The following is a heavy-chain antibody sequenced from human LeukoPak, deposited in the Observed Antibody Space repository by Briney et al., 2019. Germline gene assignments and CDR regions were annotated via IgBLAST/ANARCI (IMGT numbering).Heavy chain of an antibody. CDR2: IRSKTSGGTS. CDR1: GFTFSSAW. V-gene: IGHV3-15*01. Sequence: GGSLRLSCAASGFTFSSAWMTWVRQAPGKGLEWIGLIRSKTSGGTSDYAAPVKGRFTISRDNSKNTLYLQMNSLRAEDTAVYYCARVCCVSSNPINEYFQHWGQGTLVTVSS. D-gene: IGHD6-13*01. CDR3: ARVCCVSSNPINEYFQH. J-gene: IGHJ1*01.